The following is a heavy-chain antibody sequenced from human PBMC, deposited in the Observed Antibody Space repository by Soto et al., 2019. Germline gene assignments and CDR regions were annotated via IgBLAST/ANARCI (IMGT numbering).Heavy chain of an antibody. CDR2: IYYSGST. CDR1: GGSISSGGYY. J-gene: IGHJ4*02. CDR3: ARAGYYYDSSGYYSDPFDY. Sequence: PSETLSLTCTVSGGSISSGGYYWSWIRQHPGKGLEWIGYIYYSGSTYYNPSLKSRVTISVVTSKNQFSLKLSSVTAADTTVYYCARAGYYYDSSGYYSDPFDYWGQGTLVTVSS. V-gene: IGHV4-31*03. D-gene: IGHD3-22*01.